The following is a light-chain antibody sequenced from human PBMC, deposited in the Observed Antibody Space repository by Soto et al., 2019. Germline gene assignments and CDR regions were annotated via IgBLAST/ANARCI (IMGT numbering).Light chain of an antibody. CDR3: RSYTSSSTGV. CDR2: DVS. CDR1: SSDVGGYNY. V-gene: IGLV2-14*01. Sequence: QSALTQPASVSGSPGRSITISCTGTSSDVGGYNYVSWYQQHPGKAPKLMIYDVSNRPSGVSNRFSGSKAGNTASLTISGLQAEYEADYYCRSYTSSSTGVFGGGIKLTVL. J-gene: IGLJ2*01.